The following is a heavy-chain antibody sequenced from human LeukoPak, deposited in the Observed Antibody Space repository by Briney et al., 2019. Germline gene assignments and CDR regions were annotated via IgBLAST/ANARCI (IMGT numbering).Heavy chain of an antibody. V-gene: IGHV3-23*01. Sequence: PGGSLRLSCAASGFTFSSYAMSWVRQAPGKGLEWVSAISGSAYSTYYADSVKGRFTISRDNSKNTLYLQMNSLRAEDTAVFYCARSPTIFGSFDPWGQGTLVTVSS. CDR2: ISGSAYST. CDR1: GFTFSSYA. CDR3: ARSPTIFGSFDP. D-gene: IGHD3-3*01. J-gene: IGHJ5*02.